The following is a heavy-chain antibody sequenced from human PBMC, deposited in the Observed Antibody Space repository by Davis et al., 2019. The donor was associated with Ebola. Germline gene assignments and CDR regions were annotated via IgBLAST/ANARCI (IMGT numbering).Heavy chain of an antibody. CDR3: TRGSGTYD. D-gene: IGHD6-25*01. CDR2: IKSKVDGGTT. J-gene: IGHJ4*02. V-gene: IGHV3-15*06. CDR1: GFPFTTAW. Sequence: GESLKISCVASGFPFTTAWMSWVRQAPGRWLEWVGRIKSKVDGGTTHYAARVKGRFIISRDDSTNTVYLEMNRMKPEDTGLYFCTRGSGTYDWGQGTRVTVSS.